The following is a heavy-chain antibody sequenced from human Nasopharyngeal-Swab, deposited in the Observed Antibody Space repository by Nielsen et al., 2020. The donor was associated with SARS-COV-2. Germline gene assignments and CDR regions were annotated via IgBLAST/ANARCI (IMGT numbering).Heavy chain of an antibody. CDR1: GFTFSNYL. V-gene: IGHV3-21*01. CDR2: ISTSSTYI. CDR3: ARDVGLGSFDY. Sequence: GESLKISCAASGFTFSNYLMNWVRQAPGKGLEWVSSISTSSTYIYYADSMEGRFTISRDNSKNSLYLQMNSLRAEDTAVYYCARDVGLGSFDYWGQGTLVTVSS. J-gene: IGHJ4*02. D-gene: IGHD2-15*01.